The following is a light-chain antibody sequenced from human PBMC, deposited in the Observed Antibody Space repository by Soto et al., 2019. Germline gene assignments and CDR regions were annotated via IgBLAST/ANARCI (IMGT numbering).Light chain of an antibody. Sequence: EVVLTQSPGTLSLSPGEGATLSCRSSQDVGTNYLAWYQQKPGQAPRLLIFGASSRASGVPGRFSGSGSGTDFTLTISSLQAEDVATYYCQQYYHGLSLTFGGGTKVELK. CDR2: GAS. CDR1: QDVGTNY. CDR3: QQYYHGLSLT. J-gene: IGKJ4*01. V-gene: IGKV3-20*01.